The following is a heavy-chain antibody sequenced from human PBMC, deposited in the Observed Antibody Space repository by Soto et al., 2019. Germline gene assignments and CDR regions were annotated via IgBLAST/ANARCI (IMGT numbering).Heavy chain of an antibody. Sequence: PSETLSLTCAVYGGSFSSYDWSWIRQTPGKGQEWVGEINHLTTSTSNPSPKRRVIISLTTPTNQIPLTLSSMTAAATAVYYCGRGYDTALAPIFWGQGILVTVSS. V-gene: IGHV4-34*01. CDR3: GRGYDTALAPIF. CDR1: GGSFSSYD. D-gene: IGHD5-18*01. J-gene: IGHJ4*02. CDR2: INHLTTS.